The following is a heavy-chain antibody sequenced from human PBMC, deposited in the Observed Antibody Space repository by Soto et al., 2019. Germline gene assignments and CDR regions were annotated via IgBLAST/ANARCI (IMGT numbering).Heavy chain of an antibody. J-gene: IGHJ4*02. Sequence: QVQLVESGGGVVQPGRSLRLSCAASGFTFSNYGMHWVRQAPGKGLEWVAVISFDGSNTYYADSVKGRFTISRDNSKNTLYLQLNSLRAEDTAVFYCAKDRGSGWLHGGDYWGQGTLLTVSS. CDR1: GFTFSNYG. D-gene: IGHD6-19*01. CDR2: ISFDGSNT. V-gene: IGHV3-30*18. CDR3: AKDRGSGWLHGGDY.